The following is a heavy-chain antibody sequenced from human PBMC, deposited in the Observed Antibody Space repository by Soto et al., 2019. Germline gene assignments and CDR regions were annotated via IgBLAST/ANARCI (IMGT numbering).Heavy chain of an antibody. Sequence: QVQLVQSGAEVKKPGASVKVSCKASGYTFTSYGISWVRQAPGQGLEWMGWISAYNGNTNYAQKLQGRVTMTTDTSTSTAYMELRSLRSDDTAVYYCASSPWFGELGLGSDDFDYWGQGTLVTVSS. CDR2: ISAYNGNT. CDR1: GYTFTSYG. J-gene: IGHJ4*02. V-gene: IGHV1-18*01. CDR3: ASSPWFGELGLGSDDFDY. D-gene: IGHD3-10*01.